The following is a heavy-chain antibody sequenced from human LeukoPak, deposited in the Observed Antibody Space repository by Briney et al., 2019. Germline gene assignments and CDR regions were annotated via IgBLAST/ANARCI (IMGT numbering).Heavy chain of an antibody. CDR2: IYYSGST. CDR1: GGSISSSSYY. V-gene: IGHV4-39*07. J-gene: IGHJ6*03. Sequence: SETLSLTCTVSGGSISSSSYYWGWIRQPPGKGLEWIGSIYYSGSTYYNPSLKSRVTISLDTSKNQFSLKLSSVTAADTAIYICAKDGGTYPYFLDVWGKGTTVIVSS. D-gene: IGHD1-26*01. CDR3: AKDGGTYPYFLDV.